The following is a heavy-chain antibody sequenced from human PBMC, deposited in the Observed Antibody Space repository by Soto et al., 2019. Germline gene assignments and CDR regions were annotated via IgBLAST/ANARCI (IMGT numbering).Heavy chain of an antibody. D-gene: IGHD3-22*01. CDR2: ISGSGGVT. J-gene: IGHJ4*02. V-gene: IGHV3-23*01. CDR1: GFTFSSYV. Sequence: PGGSLRLSCAASGFTFSSYVMTWVRQAPWKGLEWVSGISGSGGVTYYADSVKGRFTISRDNSKNTLYLQMNGLGAEDTAVYYCVKGDNYYEAGDDYWGQGALVTVSS. CDR3: VKGDNYYEAGDDY.